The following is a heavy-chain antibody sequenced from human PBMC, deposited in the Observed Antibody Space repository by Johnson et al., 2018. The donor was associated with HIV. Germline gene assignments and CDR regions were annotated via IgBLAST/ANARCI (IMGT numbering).Heavy chain of an antibody. J-gene: IGHJ3*02. D-gene: IGHD4-23*01. Sequence: VQLVESGGGLVQPGGSLRLSCAASGFTFSSYWMSWVRQAPGKGLEWVANIKQDGSEKYYVDSVKGRFTISRDNAKNSLYLQMNSLRAEDTAMYYCARQFRSVGPPDSFDIWGQGTMVTVSS. CDR3: ARQFRSVGPPDSFDI. CDR2: IKQDGSEK. V-gene: IGHV3-7*04. CDR1: GFTFSSYW.